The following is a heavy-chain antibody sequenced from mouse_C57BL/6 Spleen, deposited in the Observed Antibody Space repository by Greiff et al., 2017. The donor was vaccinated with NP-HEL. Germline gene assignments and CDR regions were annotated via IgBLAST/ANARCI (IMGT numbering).Heavy chain of an antibody. Sequence: QVQLQQPGAELVKPGASVKLSCKASGYTFTSYWMQWVKQRPGQGLEWIGEIDPSDSYTNYNQKFKGKATLTVDTSSSTAYMQLSSLTSEDSAVYYCARGDNPLDYWGQGTTLTVSS. CDR1: GYTFTSYW. J-gene: IGHJ2*01. D-gene: IGHD3-3*01. CDR2: IDPSDSYT. CDR3: ARGDNPLDY. V-gene: IGHV1-50*01.